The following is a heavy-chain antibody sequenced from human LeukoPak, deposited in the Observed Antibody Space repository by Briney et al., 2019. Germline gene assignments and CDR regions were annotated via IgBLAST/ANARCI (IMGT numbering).Heavy chain of an antibody. D-gene: IGHD3-9*01. CDR2: IWYDGSNK. J-gene: IGHJ5*02. V-gene: IGHV3-33*01. CDR3: ARDQYFDWLKWFDP. Sequence: PGGSLRLSCAASGFTFSSYGMHWVRQAPGKGLEWVAVIWYDGSNKYYADSVKGRFTISRDNSKNTLYLQMNSLRAEDTAVYYCARDQYFDWLKWFDPWGQGTLVTVSS. CDR1: GFTFSSYG.